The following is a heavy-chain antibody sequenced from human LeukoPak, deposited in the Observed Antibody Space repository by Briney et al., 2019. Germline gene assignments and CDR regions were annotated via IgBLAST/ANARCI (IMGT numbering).Heavy chain of an antibody. Sequence: GGSLRLSCAASGFTFSSYWMSWVHQAPGKGLEWVANINQDGTEEYYVDSVKGRVTISRDNAKNSLYLQMNSLRAEDTAVYYCARESTMVRGVLDYWGQGTLVTVSS. CDR1: GFTFSSYW. V-gene: IGHV3-7*01. D-gene: IGHD3-10*01. CDR3: ARESTMVRGVLDY. J-gene: IGHJ4*02. CDR2: INQDGTEE.